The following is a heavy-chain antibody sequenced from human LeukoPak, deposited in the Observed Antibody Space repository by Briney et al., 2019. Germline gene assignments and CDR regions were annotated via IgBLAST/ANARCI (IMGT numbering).Heavy chain of an antibody. J-gene: IGHJ4*02. CDR3: ARVQQRALVVPAGY. CDR1: GGTFSSYA. D-gene: IGHD2-2*01. Sequence: ASVKVSCKASGGTFSSYAISWVRQAPGQGLEWMGWINPNSGGTNYAQKFQGRVTMTRDTSISTAYMELSRLRSDDTAVYYCARVQQRALVVPAGYWGQGTLVTVSS. V-gene: IGHV1-2*02. CDR2: INPNSGGT.